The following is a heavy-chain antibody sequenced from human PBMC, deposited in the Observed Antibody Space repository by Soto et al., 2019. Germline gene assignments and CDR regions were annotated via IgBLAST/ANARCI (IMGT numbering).Heavy chain of an antibody. CDR2: INQDGSQT. J-gene: IGHJ4*02. Sequence: EVQLVESGGGLVQPGGSLRLSCAASGFTVNNYWMNWVRQAPGKGLEWVANINQDGSQTNYVDSVKGRFTISRDNAKNSLYLQMNSLRAEDTAVYYCARGTPTPGLDYWGQGTLVTVSS. CDR1: GFTVNNYW. D-gene: IGHD2-15*01. V-gene: IGHV3-7*03. CDR3: ARGTPTPGLDY.